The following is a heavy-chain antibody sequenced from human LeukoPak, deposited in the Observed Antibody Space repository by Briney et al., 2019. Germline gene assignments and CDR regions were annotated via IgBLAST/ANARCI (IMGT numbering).Heavy chain of an antibody. D-gene: IGHD3-22*01. CDR3: ARAPPTYYDSSGYSDY. CDR2: INPNSGGT. V-gene: IGHV1-2*02. CDR1: GYTFTGYY. Sequence: ASVKVSCKASGYTFTGYYMNWVRQAPGQGLEWMGWINPNSGGTNYAQKFQGRVTMTRDTSISTAYMELSRLRSDDTAVYYCARAPPTYYDSSGYSDYWGQGTLVTVSS. J-gene: IGHJ4*02.